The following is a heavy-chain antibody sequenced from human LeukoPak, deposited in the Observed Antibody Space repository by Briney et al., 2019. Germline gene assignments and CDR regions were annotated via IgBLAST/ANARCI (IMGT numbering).Heavy chain of an antibody. V-gene: IGHV4-34*01. CDR2: INHSGST. Sequence: SETLSLTCAVYGGSLSGYYWSWIRQPPGKGLEWIGEINHSGSTNYNPSLKSRVTISVDTSKNQFSLKLSSVTAADTAVYYCARMRGASHYWGQGTLVTVSS. CDR1: GGSLSGYY. CDR3: ARMRGASHY. J-gene: IGHJ4*02. D-gene: IGHD1-26*01.